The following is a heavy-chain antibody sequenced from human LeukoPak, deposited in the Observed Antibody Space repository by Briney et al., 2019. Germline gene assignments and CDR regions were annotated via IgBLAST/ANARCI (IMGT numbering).Heavy chain of an antibody. J-gene: IGHJ4*02. CDR1: GFTFSSYG. Sequence: GGSLRLSCAASGFTFSSYGMHWVRQAPGEGMEWVAVIWYDGSNKYYADSVKGRFTISRDNSKNTLYLQMNSLRAEDTAVYYCVRDISNYDFDYWGQGTLVTVSS. D-gene: IGHD4-11*01. CDR2: IWYDGSNK. V-gene: IGHV3-33*01. CDR3: VRDISNYDFDY.